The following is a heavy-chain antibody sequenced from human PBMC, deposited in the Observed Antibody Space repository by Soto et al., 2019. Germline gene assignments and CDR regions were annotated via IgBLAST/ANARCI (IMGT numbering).Heavy chain of an antibody. D-gene: IGHD3-9*01. Sequence: EVQLLESGGGLVQPGGSLRLSCAASGFTFRSYAMSWVRQAPGRGLECVSSIDGSGAGAYYADYVKGRFTISRDNSKNTLDLQMNRLRAEDTAVYYCAKGDILTGSKEGWDYWGQGTLVTVSS. CDR2: IDGSGAGA. CDR3: AKGDILTGSKEGWDY. J-gene: IGHJ4*02. V-gene: IGHV3-23*01. CDR1: GFTFRSYA.